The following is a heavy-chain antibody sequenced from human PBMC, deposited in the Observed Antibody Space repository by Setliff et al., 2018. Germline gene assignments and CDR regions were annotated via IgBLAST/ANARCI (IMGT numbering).Heavy chain of an antibody. CDR2: IYHSGSA. J-gene: IGHJ6*03. CDR3: AREQWLDPPGYYYMDV. Sequence: SETLSLTCAVYGGSFRGFYWSWIRQPPGKGLEWIAYIYHSGSAYYNPSLKSRVTMSVDTSKNQFSLKLNSVTAADMAVYYCAREQWLDPPGYYYMDVWAKGTTVTVSS. D-gene: IGHD6-19*01. CDR1: GGSFRGFY. V-gene: IGHV4-34*01.